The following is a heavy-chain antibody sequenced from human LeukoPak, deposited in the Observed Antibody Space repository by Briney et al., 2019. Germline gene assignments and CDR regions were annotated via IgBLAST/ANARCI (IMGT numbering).Heavy chain of an antibody. CDR1: GFTFSSYA. CDR2: ISGSGSST. D-gene: IGHD3-22*01. CDR3: AKDVRYYDSSGYSFTRARYYYYGMDV. J-gene: IGHJ6*02. V-gene: IGHV3-23*01. Sequence: QPGGSLRLSCAASGFTFSSYAMSWVRQAPGKGLEWVSGISGSGSSTYYVDSVKGRFTISRDNSKNTLYLQMNSLRAEDTAVYYCAKDVRYYDSSGYSFTRARYYYYGMDVWGQGTTVTVSS.